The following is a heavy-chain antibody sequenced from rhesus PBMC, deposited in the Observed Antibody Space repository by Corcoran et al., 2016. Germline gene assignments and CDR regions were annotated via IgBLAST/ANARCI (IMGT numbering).Heavy chain of an antibody. J-gene: IGHJ4*01. D-gene: IGHD1-44*02. V-gene: IGHV4-173*01. Sequence: QLQLQESGPGLVKPSETLSLTCAVSGGSISSNYWSWIRQPPGKGLECIGRISGRGGSTDSSPSLNGRVTIPTDPSKNQFSLNLSSVTAADTAVYYCARKDPGAPIDYWGQGVLVTVSS. CDR1: GGSISSNY. CDR3: ARKDPGAPIDY. CDR2: ISGRGGST.